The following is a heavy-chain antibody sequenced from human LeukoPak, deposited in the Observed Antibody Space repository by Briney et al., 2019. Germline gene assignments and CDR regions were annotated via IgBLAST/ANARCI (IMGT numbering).Heavy chain of an antibody. Sequence: GGSLRLSCAASGFTFIIYSMHWVRQAPGKGLVWVSRIKSDGSSTSYADSVKGRFTIPRDNAKNTLYLQMDSLRVEDTAVYYCAKSDWFDPWGQGTLVTVSS. CDR3: AKSDWFDP. CDR1: GFTFIIYS. V-gene: IGHV3-74*01. CDR2: IKSDGSST. J-gene: IGHJ5*02.